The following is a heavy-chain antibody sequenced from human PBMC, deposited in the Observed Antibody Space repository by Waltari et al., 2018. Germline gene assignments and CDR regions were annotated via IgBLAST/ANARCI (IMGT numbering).Heavy chain of an antibody. CDR1: GGSISSYY. CDR3: ARDSGWELVYSYYYMDV. Sequence: QVQLQESGPGLVKPSETLSLTCTVSGGSISSYYWSWIRQPPGKGLEWIGYIYYSGSSNDNPSLKRRVTISVDTSKNQFSLKLSSVTAADTAVYYCARDSGWELVYSYYYMDVWGKGTTVTVSS. V-gene: IGHV4-59*01. CDR2: IYYSGSS. D-gene: IGHD1-26*01. J-gene: IGHJ6*03.